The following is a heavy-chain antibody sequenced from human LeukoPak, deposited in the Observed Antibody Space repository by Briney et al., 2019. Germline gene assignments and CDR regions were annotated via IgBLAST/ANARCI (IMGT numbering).Heavy chain of an antibody. Sequence: GGSLRLSCAASGFTFSTYAMIWVRQAPGKGLEWVPVIGGSGSYTYYADSVKGRFTISRDNSKDTLYLQMNSLRPEDTAVYYCARDWYDYWGQGTLVTVSS. D-gene: IGHD6-13*01. CDR2: IGGSGSYT. V-gene: IGHV3-23*01. CDR1: GFTFSTYA. J-gene: IGHJ4*02. CDR3: ARDWYDY.